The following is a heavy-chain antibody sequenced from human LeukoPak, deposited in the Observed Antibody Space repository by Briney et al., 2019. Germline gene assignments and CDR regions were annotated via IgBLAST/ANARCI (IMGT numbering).Heavy chain of an antibody. CDR2: INSDGSST. D-gene: IGHD5-18*01. CDR3: AREPGYSYGYLDY. J-gene: IGHJ4*02. Sequence: GGSLRLSXAASGFTFSSYWMHWVRQAPGKGLVWVSRINSDGSSTSYADSVKGRFTISRDNAKNTLYLQMNSLRAEDTAVYYCAREPGYSYGYLDYWGQGTLVTVSS. CDR1: GFTFSSYW. V-gene: IGHV3-74*01.